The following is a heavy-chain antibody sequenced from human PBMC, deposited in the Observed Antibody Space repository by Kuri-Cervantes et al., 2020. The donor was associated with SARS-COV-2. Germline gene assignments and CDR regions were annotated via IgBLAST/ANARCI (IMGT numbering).Heavy chain of an antibody. Sequence: ASVKVSCKASGYTFTRYGIRWVRQAPGQGLEWMGWFSAYNGNTNYAQKLQGRVTMTEDTSTTTAYMELRSLRSDDTAVYYCARALLGQLTPSWTIDYWGQGTLVTVSS. D-gene: IGHD2-2*01. V-gene: IGHV1-18*04. CDR2: FSAYNGNT. CDR1: GYTFTRYG. J-gene: IGHJ4*02. CDR3: ARALLGQLTPSWTIDY.